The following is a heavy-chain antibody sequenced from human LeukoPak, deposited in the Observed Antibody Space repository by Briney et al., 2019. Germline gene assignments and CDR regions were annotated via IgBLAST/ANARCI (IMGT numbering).Heavy chain of an antibody. CDR2: IHHSGST. CDR1: GGSVTSSFYY. D-gene: IGHD5-18*01. J-gene: IGHJ4*02. Sequence: PSETLSLTCTVSGGSVTSSFYYWGWIRQPPGKGLEWIGSIHHSGSTYSNPSLKSRVTASVDTSKNQFSLKLGSMTAADTAVYYCARDPGYSYGYSFDYWGQGTLVTVSS. V-gene: IGHV4-39*07. CDR3: ARDPGYSYGYSFDY.